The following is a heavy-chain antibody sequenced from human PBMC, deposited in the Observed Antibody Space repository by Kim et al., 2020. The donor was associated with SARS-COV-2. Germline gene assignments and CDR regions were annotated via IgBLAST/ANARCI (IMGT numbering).Heavy chain of an antibody. CDR3: ARGKGRYYYYGMDV. V-gene: IGHV4-34*01. CDR2: INHSGST. J-gene: IGHJ6*02. CDR1: GGSFSGYY. Sequence: SETLSLTCAVYGGSFSGYYWSWIRQPPGKGLEWIGEINHSGSTNYNPSLKSRVTISVDTSKNQFSLKLSSVTAADTAVYYCARGKGRYYYYGMDVWGQGTTVTVSS.